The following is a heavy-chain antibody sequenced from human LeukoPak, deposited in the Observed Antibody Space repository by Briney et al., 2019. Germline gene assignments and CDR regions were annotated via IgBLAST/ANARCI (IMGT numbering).Heavy chain of an antibody. V-gene: IGHV4-34*01. J-gene: IGHJ4*02. Sequence: SETLSLTYAVYGGSFSGCYWSWIRQPPGKGLEWIGEINHSGSTNYNPSLKSRVTISVDTSKNQFSLKLSSVTAADTAVYYCASQFVDTAMVLDYWGQGTLVTVSS. CDR1: GGSFSGCY. CDR2: INHSGST. CDR3: ASQFVDTAMVLDY. D-gene: IGHD5-18*01.